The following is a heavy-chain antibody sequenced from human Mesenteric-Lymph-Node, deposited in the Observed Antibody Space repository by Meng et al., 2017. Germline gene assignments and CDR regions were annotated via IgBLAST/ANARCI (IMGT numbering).Heavy chain of an antibody. V-gene: IGHV4-4*02. CDR2: MYHSGTT. CDR1: GGSISSSYW. Sequence: AELEEWGPGRVRPSGTRSLTCAVSGGSISSSYWWTWVRQPPGKGLEWIGEMYHSGTTNYNPSLKSRVTISMGKSNNQLSLKLNSVTAADTAVYYCARHHHSPTFDYWGQGTLVTVSS. CDR3: ARHHHSPTFDY. D-gene: IGHD1-14*01. J-gene: IGHJ4*02.